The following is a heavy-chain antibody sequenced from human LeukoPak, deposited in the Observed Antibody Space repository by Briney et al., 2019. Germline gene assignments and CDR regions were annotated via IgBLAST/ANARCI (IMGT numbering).Heavy chain of an antibody. CDR2: ISSSSSYR. CDR3: AAGGNFDY. CDR1: GFTFSDYH. J-gene: IGHJ4*02. D-gene: IGHD4-23*01. V-gene: IGHV3-11*03. Sequence: GGSLRLSCAASGFTFSDYHMRWIRQPPGKGLEWVSYISSSSSYRKYADSVKGGFTISRDNAKNSLYLQMNSLRAEDTAVYYCAAGGNFDYWGQGTLVTVSS.